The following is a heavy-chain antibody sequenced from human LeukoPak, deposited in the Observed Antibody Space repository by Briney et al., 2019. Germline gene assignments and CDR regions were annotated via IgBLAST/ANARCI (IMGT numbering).Heavy chain of an antibody. V-gene: IGHV7-4-1*02. Sequence: ASVKVSCKASGGTFSSYAISWVRQAPGQGLEWMGWINTNTGNPTYAQGFTGRFVFSLDTSVSTAYLQISSLKAEDTAVYYCARDVGWIQLWLFDYWGQGTLVTVSS. CDR1: GGTFSSYA. D-gene: IGHD5-18*01. CDR2: INTNTGNP. J-gene: IGHJ4*02. CDR3: ARDVGWIQLWLFDY.